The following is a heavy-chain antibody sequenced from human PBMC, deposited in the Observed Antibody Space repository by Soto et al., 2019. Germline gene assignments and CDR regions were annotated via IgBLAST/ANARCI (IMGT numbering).Heavy chain of an antibody. J-gene: IGHJ3*02. D-gene: IGHD6-19*01. V-gene: IGHV3-15*01. CDR1: GFTFSNAW. CDR2: IKSKTDGGTT. Sequence: GGSLRLSCAASGFTFSNAWMSWVRQAPGKGLEWVGRIKSKTDGGTTDYAAPVKGRFTISRDDSKNTLYLQMNSLKTEDTAVYYCSSDDPPAVDGTGAFDIWGQGTMVTVSS. CDR3: SSDDPPAVDGTGAFDI.